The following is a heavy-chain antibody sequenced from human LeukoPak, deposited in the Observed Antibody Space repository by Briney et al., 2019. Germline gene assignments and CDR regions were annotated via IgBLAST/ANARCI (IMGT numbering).Heavy chain of an antibody. J-gene: IGHJ4*02. CDR3: ARDSGTDGSGSYFLDY. D-gene: IGHD3-10*01. CDR1: GGTFSSYA. CDR2: IIPIFGIA. V-gene: IGHV1-69*05. Sequence: ASVKVSCKASGGTFSSYAISWVRQAPGQGLEWMGRIIPIFGIANYAQKFQGRVTITTDESTSTAYMELSSLRSEDTAVYYCARDSGTDGSGSYFLDYWGQGTLVTVSS.